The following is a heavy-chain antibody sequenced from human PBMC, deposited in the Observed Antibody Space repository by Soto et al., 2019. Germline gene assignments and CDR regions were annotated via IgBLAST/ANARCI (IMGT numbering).Heavy chain of an antibody. J-gene: IGHJ4*02. V-gene: IGHV5-51*01. CDR3: ATGGYCSSTSCYNFFDY. D-gene: IGHD2-2*02. CDR1: GYSFTTYW. Sequence: GESLKISCKGSGYSFTTYWIGWVRQMPGKGLEWMGIIYPGDSDTRYSPSFQGQVTISADKSISTAYLQWSSLKASDTAMYYCATGGYCSSTSCYNFFDYWGQGTLVTVSS. CDR2: IYPGDSDT.